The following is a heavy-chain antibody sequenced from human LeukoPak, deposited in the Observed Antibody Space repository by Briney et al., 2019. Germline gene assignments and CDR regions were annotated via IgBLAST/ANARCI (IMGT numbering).Heavy chain of an antibody. CDR2: INPNSGGT. Sequence: ASVKVSCKASGYTFTGYYMHWVRQAPGQGLEWMGWINPNSGGTNYAQKFQGRVTMTRDTSISTAYMELSRLRSDDTAVYYCARSGVVPAADYWYFDLWGGGTLVTVSS. CDR3: ARSGVVPAADYWYFDL. J-gene: IGHJ2*01. D-gene: IGHD2-2*01. V-gene: IGHV1-2*02. CDR1: GYTFTGYY.